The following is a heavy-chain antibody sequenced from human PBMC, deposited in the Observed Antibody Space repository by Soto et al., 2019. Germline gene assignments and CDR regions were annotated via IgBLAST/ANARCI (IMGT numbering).Heavy chain of an antibody. CDR3: VSWAGSSY. CDR2: MNQHGSEK. J-gene: IGHJ4*02. Sequence: GGSLRLSCAASGFTFSTSWMSWVRRAPGKGLEWVAHMNQHGSEKYYVDSVKGRFTISGDDAKNSLYLQMNRLGAEDTAVYYCVSWAGSSYWGQGTLVTVSS. D-gene: IGHD3-10*01. CDR1: GFTFSTSW. V-gene: IGHV3-7*05.